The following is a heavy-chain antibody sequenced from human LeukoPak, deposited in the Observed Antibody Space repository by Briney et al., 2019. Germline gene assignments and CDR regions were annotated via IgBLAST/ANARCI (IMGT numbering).Heavy chain of an antibody. V-gene: IGHV4-34*01. Sequence: SETLSLTCAVYGGSFSGYYWSWIRQPPGKGLEWIGEINHSGSTNYNPSLKSRVTISVDTSKNQFSLKLSSVTAADTAVYYCARILWFGELLAPDYWGQGTLVTVSS. CDR1: GGSFSGYY. D-gene: IGHD3-10*01. CDR2: INHSGST. CDR3: ARILWFGELLAPDY. J-gene: IGHJ4*02.